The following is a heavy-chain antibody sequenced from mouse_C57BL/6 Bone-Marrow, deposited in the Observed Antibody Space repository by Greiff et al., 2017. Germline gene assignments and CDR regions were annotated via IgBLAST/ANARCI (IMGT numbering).Heavy chain of an antibody. D-gene: IGHD4-1*01. V-gene: IGHV1-72*01. J-gene: IGHJ1*03. CDR2: IDPNSGGT. CDR3: ARSLGRGWYFDV. Sequence: VKQSCKASGYTFTSYWMHWVKQRPGRGLEWIGRIDPNSGGTKYNEKFKSKATLTVDKPSSTAYMQLSSLTSEDSAVYYCARSLGRGWYFDVWGTGTTVTVSS. CDR1: GYTFTSYW.